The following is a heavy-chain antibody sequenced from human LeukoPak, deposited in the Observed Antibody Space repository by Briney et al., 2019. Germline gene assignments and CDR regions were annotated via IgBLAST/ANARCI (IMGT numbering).Heavy chain of an antibody. D-gene: IGHD2-2*01. CDR2: IYTSGST. Sequence: SETLSLTCTVSGGSISSYYWSWIRQPAGKGLEWIGRIYTSGSTNYNPSLKSRVTMSVDTSKNQFSLKLSSVTAADTAVYYCARDPKPVNRDCSSTSCYSDWFDPWGQGTLVTVSS. CDR1: GGSISSYY. V-gene: IGHV4-4*07. J-gene: IGHJ5*02. CDR3: ARDPKPVNRDCSSTSCYSDWFDP.